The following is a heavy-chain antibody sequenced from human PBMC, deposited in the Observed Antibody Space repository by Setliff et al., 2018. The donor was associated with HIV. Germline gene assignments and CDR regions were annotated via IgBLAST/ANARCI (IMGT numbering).Heavy chain of an antibody. CDR2: IYHRGST. D-gene: IGHD3-10*01. CDR1: GYSISSGYY. V-gene: IGHV4-38-2*02. CDR3: ARPNYGSGSYYNDYWYFDL. J-gene: IGHJ2*01. Sequence: SETLSLTCTVSGYSISSGYYWGWIRQPPGKGLEWIGSIYHRGSTYYNPSLKSRVTISVDTSKNQFSLKLSSVTAADTAVYYCARPNYGSGSYYNDYWYFDLWGRGTLVTVSS.